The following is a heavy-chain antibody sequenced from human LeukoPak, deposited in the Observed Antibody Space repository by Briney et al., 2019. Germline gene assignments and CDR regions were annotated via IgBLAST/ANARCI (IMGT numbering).Heavy chain of an antibody. Sequence: GGSLRLSCAASGFTFSSYGMHWVRQAPGKGLEWVAVIWYDGSNKYYADSVKGRFTISRDNSKNTLYLQMNSLRAEDTAVYYCAREGTGSYMDVWGKGTTVTVSS. CDR2: IWYDGSNK. CDR1: GFTFSSYG. J-gene: IGHJ6*03. V-gene: IGHV3-33*01. CDR3: AREGTGSYMDV. D-gene: IGHD1/OR15-1a*01.